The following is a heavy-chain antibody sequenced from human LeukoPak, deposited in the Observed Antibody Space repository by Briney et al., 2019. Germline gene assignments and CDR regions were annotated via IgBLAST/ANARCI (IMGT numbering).Heavy chain of an antibody. CDR1: GYTFTGYY. Sequence: ASVKVSCKASGYTFTGYYTHWVRQAPGQGLEWMGWINPNSGGTNYAQKFQGRVTMTRDTSISTAYMELSRLRSDDTAVYYCARDLNSSSWYAWGYWGQGTLVTVSS. CDR3: ARDLNSSSWYAWGY. D-gene: IGHD6-13*01. J-gene: IGHJ4*02. V-gene: IGHV1-2*02. CDR2: INPNSGGT.